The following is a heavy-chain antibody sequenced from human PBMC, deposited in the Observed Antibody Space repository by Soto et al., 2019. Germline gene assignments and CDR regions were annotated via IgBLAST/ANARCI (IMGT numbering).Heavy chain of an antibody. J-gene: IGHJ4*02. CDR2: ISYDGSNK. V-gene: IGHV3-30-3*01. D-gene: IGHD6-6*01. CDR3: AREKYSSSDY. CDR1: GFTFSSYA. Sequence: ESGGGVVQPGRSLRLSCAASGFTFSSYAMHWVRQAPGKGLEWVAVISYDGSNKYYADSVKGRFTISRDNSKNTLYLQMNSLRAEDTAVYYCAREKYSSSDYWGQGTLVTVSS.